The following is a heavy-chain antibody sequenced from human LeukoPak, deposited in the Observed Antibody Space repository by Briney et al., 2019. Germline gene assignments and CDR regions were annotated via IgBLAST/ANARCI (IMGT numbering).Heavy chain of an antibody. D-gene: IGHD3-3*01. CDR1: GYSFTSYW. V-gene: IGHV5-51*01. Sequence: GESLQISCKGSGYSFTSYWIGWVRQMPGKGLEWMGIIYPGDSDTRYSPSFQGQVTISADKSISTAYLQWSSLKASDTAMYYCARHGSYYDFWSGYYWFDPWGQGTLVTVSS. CDR3: ARHGSYYDFWSGYYWFDP. CDR2: IYPGDSDT. J-gene: IGHJ5*02.